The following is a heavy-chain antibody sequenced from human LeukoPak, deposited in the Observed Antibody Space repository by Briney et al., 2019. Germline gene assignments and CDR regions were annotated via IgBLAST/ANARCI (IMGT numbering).Heavy chain of an antibody. J-gene: IGHJ3*01. CDR3: AKGKVNNDGAFDL. V-gene: IGHV3-23*01. Sequence: PGGSLRLSCEGSGFSFRSYTMNWVRQVPGKGLEWVSTISASGVSAYYAVSVKGRFTISRDKSKNTFYMQMNSLRAEDTAVYYCAKGKVNNDGAFDLWGQGAMSPSLQ. CDR1: GFSFRSYT. CDR2: ISASGVSA. D-gene: IGHD1/OR15-1a*01.